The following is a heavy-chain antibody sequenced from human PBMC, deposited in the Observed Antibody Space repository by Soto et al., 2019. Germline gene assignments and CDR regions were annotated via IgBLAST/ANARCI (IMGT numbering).Heavy chain of an antibody. Sequence: QVQLQESGAGPVKPSETLSLTCTVSGGSISNYYWSWIRQPPGKGLEWMGYIYYSGTTSYNPSLNSRVTMSVDTSKNQFSLKLNSVTAADTAVYYCARESYYGSGATVVGLWGQGTLVTVSS. J-gene: IGHJ5*02. CDR2: IYYSGTT. CDR1: GGSISNYY. D-gene: IGHD3-10*01. V-gene: IGHV4-59*01. CDR3: ARESYYGSGATVVGL.